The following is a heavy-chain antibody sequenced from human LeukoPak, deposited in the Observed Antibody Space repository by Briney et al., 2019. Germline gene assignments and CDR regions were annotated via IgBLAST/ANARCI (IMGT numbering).Heavy chain of an antibody. CDR2: INQDGSVK. D-gene: IGHD2-2*01. Sequence: GDSLRLSCAVSGFTFSSYWMIWFRQAPGKGLEWVAHINQDGSVKNYVDSVKGRFTISRDNAKNSLYLQMNSLRAEDTAVYYCASTTDILGYGSSTSCAFDYWGQGTLVTVSS. CDR1: GFTFSSYW. V-gene: IGHV3-7*01. J-gene: IGHJ4*01. CDR3: ASTTDILGYGSSTSCAFDY.